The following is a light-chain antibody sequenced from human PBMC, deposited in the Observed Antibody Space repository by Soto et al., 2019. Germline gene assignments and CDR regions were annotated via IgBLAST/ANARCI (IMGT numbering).Light chain of an antibody. J-gene: IGLJ1*01. CDR2: EVS. V-gene: IGLV2-14*01. CDR3: SSYTSTNTQV. CDR1: SSDVGAYKY. Sequence: QSALTQPASVSGSRGQSITMSCTGTSSDVGAYKYVSWYQQHPGKAPKLMIYEVSNRPSGVSNRFSGSKSGNTASVTISGLQAEDEADYYCSSYTSTNTQVFGTGTKVTVL.